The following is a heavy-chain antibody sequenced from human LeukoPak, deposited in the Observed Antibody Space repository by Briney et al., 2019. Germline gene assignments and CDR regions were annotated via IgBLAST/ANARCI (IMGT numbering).Heavy chain of an antibody. D-gene: IGHD3-22*01. V-gene: IGHV4-61*02. CDR3: ARGGYYDSSGEIDY. J-gene: IGHJ4*02. CDR2: IYTSGST. Sequence: SQTLSLTCTVSGGSISSGSYYWSWIRQPAGKGLEWIGRIYTSGSTNYNPSLKSRVTISVDMSKNQFSLKLSSVTAADTAVYYCARGGYYDSSGEIDYWGQGTLVTVSS. CDR1: GGSISSGSYY.